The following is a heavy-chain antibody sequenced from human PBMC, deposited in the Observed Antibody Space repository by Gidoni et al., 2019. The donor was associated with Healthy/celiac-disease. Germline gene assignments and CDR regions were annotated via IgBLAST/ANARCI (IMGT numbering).Heavy chain of an antibody. CDR3: ARGEIVGATTTFDY. CDR1: GSTCSSYS. V-gene: IGHV3-21*01. J-gene: IGHJ4*02. CDR2: ISSSSSYI. D-gene: IGHD1-26*01. Sequence: ELQRVEAGAGLVRPGGSRSRSWPASGSTCSSYSMNWVRQAPGKGLEWVSSISSSSSYISYADSVKGRFTISRDNAKNSLYRQMNSLRAEDTAVYYCARGEIVGATTTFDYWGQVTLVTVSS.